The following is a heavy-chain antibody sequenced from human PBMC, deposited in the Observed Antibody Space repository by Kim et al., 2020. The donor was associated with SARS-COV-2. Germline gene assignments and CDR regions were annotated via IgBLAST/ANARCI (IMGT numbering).Heavy chain of an antibody. J-gene: IGHJ5*02. CDR1: GYTFTSYG. CDR3: ARDASYYDTTGHYAASWFDP. D-gene: IGHD3-22*01. Sequence: ASVKVSCKASGYTFTSYGISWVRQAPGQGLEWMGWISTYNGNTKYAQKFQGRVTMTTDTSTSTVYMELRSLRSDDTAVYYCARDASYYDTTGHYAASWFDPWGQGTLVPVSS. CDR2: ISTYNGNT. V-gene: IGHV1-18*01.